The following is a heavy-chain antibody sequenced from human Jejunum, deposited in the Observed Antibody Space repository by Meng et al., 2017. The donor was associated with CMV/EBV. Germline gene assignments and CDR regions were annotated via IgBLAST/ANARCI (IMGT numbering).Heavy chain of an antibody. D-gene: IGHD3-9*01. J-gene: IGHJ4*02. CDR3: ATIGRYDY. CDR1: GYNFSDYY. Sequence: VPLVQSGAEGKEPGAFVKVSCKASGYNFSDYYVHWVRQAPGQWLEWMGRINPNTGGTNWEQRFQCRVSMTRDASITTAFMELSSLRSKYTAIYYCATIGRYDYWGQGTLVTVSS. CDR2: INPNTGGT. V-gene: IGHV1/OR15-1*04.